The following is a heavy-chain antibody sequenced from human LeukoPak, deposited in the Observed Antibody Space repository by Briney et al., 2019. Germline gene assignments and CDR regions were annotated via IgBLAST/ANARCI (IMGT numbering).Heavy chain of an antibody. V-gene: IGHV3-30*02. CDR3: AKDPYYYDSSGYWDY. CDR1: GLSFRSYG. CDR2: IYYDGSNK. Sequence: GGSLRLSCAASGLSFRSYGMHWVRQAPGKGLEWVAIIYYDGSNKYYADSVKGRFTISRDNSKNTLYLQMNSLRAEDTAVYYCAKDPYYYDSSGYWDYWGQGTLVTVSS. J-gene: IGHJ4*02. D-gene: IGHD3-22*01.